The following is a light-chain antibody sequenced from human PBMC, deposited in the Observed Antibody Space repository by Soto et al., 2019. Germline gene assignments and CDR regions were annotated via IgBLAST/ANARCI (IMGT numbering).Light chain of an antibody. V-gene: IGLV2-14*01. CDR1: SSDVGGYNY. CDR2: EVS. J-gene: IGLJ1*01. Sequence: QSVLTQPASLTGSPGQSNTISCAGTSSDVGGYNYVSWYQQHPGKAPKLRIYEVSNRPSGVANRFSGSKSGNTASLTISGLQAEDEADYYCSSYTRSSTRVFGTGTKVTVL. CDR3: SSYTRSSTRV.